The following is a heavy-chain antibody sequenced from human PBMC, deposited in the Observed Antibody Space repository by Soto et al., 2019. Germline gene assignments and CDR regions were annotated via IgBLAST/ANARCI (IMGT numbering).Heavy chain of an antibody. CDR1: RVAFNKFI. V-gene: IGHV1-69*13. D-gene: IGHD2-2*01. J-gene: IGHJ6*02. CDR2: IIPVFGTA. Sequence: SGKVSCKASRVAFNKFIVTWVRQAPGLGLEWVGGIIPVFGTANYAQKFQGRVTITADESTSTSYMEVNNLRSEDTAVYYCAKVRYSSPMGYYYGMDVWGQGTTVTVSS. CDR3: AKVRYSSPMGYYYGMDV.